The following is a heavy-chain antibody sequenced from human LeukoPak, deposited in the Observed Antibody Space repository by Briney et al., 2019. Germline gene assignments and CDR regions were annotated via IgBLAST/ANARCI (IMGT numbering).Heavy chain of an antibody. CDR3: VRVRDSSNWYVFDV. D-gene: IGHD6-13*01. CDR1: GFTFSTYP. CDR2: ISYDESNK. V-gene: IGHV3-30*04. Sequence: GRSLRLSCAASGFTFSTYPMYWVRQAPGKGLEWVAVISYDESNKYYADSVKGRFTVSRDKSKNTLSLQMNSLRVEDTAVYYCVRVRDSSNWYVFDVWGQGTMVTVSS. J-gene: IGHJ3*01.